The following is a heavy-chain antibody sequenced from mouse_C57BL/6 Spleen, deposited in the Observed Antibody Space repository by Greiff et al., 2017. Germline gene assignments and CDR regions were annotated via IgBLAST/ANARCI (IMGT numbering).Heavy chain of an antibody. CDR1: GYSFTGYY. V-gene: IGHV1-42*01. CDR2: INPSTGGT. D-gene: IGHD2-3*01. J-gene: IGHJ2*01. Sequence: VQLQQSGPELVKPGASVKISCKASGYSFTGYYMNWVKQSPEQSLEWIGEINPSTGGTTYNQKFKAKATLTVDKSSSTAYMQLKSLTSEDSAVYYCARGHYDGYHYWGQGTTLTVSS. CDR3: ARGHYDGYHY.